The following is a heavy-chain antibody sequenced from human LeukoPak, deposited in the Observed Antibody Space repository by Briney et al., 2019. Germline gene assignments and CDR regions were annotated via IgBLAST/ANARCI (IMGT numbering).Heavy chain of an antibody. J-gene: IGHJ6*02. CDR2: IYYNGST. CDR1: GGSISSGNYY. D-gene: IGHD6-19*01. V-gene: IGHV4-30-4*01. CDR3: ARAGWTSGWDSYSYGMDF. Sequence: PSQTLSLTCSVSGGSISSGNYYWSWIRQPPGKGLEWIGNIYYNGSTFYHPSLKSRLTTSVDTSKNQFSLKLSSVTAADTAGYYCARAGWTSGWDSYSYGMDFWVQGTTVTVSS.